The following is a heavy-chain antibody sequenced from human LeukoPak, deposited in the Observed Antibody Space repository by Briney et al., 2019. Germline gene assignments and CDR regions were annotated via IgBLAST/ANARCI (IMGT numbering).Heavy chain of an antibody. CDR1: GFTFSSSG. V-gene: IGHV3-30*02. Sequence: GGSLRLSCAASGFTFSSSGMHWVRQAPGKGLDWVAFIRYDASNKYHADSVKGRFTISRDNSKNTLYLQMNSLRAEDTAVYYCAKDRAPQGVLDYWGQGTLVTVSS. J-gene: IGHJ4*02. CDR2: IRYDASNK. CDR3: AKDRAPQGVLDY.